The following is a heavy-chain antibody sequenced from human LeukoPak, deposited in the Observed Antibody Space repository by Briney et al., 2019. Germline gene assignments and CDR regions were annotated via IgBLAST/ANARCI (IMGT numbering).Heavy chain of an antibody. D-gene: IGHD3-10*01. CDR2: IYHSGST. CDR1: GGSISSSNW. Sequence: SETLSLTCAVSGGSISSSNWWGWVRQPPGKGLEWIGEIYHSGSTNYNPSLKSRVTISVDTSKNQFSLKLNSVTAADTAVYYCARKPIFASGRHWYYFDNWGQGTLATVSS. J-gene: IGHJ4*02. V-gene: IGHV4-4*02. CDR3: ARKPIFASGRHWYYFDN.